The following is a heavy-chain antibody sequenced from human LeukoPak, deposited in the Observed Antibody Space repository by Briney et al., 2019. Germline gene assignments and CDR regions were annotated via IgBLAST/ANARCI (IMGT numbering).Heavy chain of an antibody. CDR2: IKEDGSEK. V-gene: IGHV3-7*05. CDR1: GFTFSNYW. D-gene: IGHD6-13*01. Sequence: GGSLRLSCASSGFTFSNYWMSWVRQAPGKGLEWVANIKEDGSEKDYVDSVKGRFTISRDNAKNSLYLQMNSLRAEDTAIYYCARDWGAAGLFDYWGQGTLVTVSS. CDR3: ARDWGAAGLFDY. J-gene: IGHJ4*02.